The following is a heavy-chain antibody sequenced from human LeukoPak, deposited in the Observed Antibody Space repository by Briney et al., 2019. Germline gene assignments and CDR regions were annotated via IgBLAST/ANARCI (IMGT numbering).Heavy chain of an antibody. J-gene: IGHJ4*02. Sequence: ASVKVSCKASGYTFTNYTLNWVRQAPGQGLEWMGWIDTNTGNPTYAQGFIGRFVFSLDTSVTTAYLQISSLKAEDTAVYYCARGLYNSGWYIWDYWGQGTLVTVSS. D-gene: IGHD6-19*01. V-gene: IGHV7-4-1*02. CDR3: ARGLYNSGWYIWDY. CDR2: IDTNTGNP. CDR1: GYTFTNYT.